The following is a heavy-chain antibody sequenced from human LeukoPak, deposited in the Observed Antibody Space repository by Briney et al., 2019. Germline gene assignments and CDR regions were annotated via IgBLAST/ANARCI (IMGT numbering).Heavy chain of an antibody. CDR1: GFTFSSYS. D-gene: IGHD1-1*01. J-gene: IGHJ6*03. CDR2: IKQDGSEK. CDR3: ARPNWRYYMDV. V-gene: IGHV3-7*01. Sequence: GGSLRLSCAASGFTFSSYSMNWVRQAPGKGLEWVANIKQDGSEKYYVDSVKGRFTISRDNAKNSLYLQMNSLRAEDTAVHYCARPNWRYYMDVWGKGTTVTVSS.